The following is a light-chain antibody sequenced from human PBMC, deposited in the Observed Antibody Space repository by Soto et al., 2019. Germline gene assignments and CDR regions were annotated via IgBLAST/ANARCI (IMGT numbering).Light chain of an antibody. CDR1: SSNIGAIYD. V-gene: IGLV1-40*01. CDR2: GNS. Sequence: QSVLTQPPSVSGAPGQRVTISCTGSSSNIGAIYDVHWYQQLPGTAPKLLIYGNSNRPSGVPDRFSGSKSGTSASLAITGLRAEDEADCYCQSYDSSLSGWVFGGGTKLTVL. CDR3: QSYDSSLSGWV. J-gene: IGLJ3*02.